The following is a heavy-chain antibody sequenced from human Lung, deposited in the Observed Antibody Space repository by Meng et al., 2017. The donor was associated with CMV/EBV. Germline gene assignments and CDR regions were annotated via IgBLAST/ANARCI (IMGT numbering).Heavy chain of an antibody. CDR1: GFSLSISGMR. D-gene: IGHD5-12*01. CDR2: IDWDDDK. Sequence: GPTLVKPTQTLTLTCTFSGFSLSISGMRVSWIRQPPGQALEWLARIDWDDDKFYNTSLNARLTVSKDTSAIQVVFTMTNMNPVDKATNYCERYQIGYVGAFDIWGPGTMVTGSS. V-gene: IGHV2-70*04. J-gene: IGHJ3*02. CDR3: ERYQIGYVGAFDI.